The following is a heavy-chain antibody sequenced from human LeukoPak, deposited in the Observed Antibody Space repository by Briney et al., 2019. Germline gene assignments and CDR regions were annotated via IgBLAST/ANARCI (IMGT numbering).Heavy chain of an antibody. Sequence: GGSLRLSCAASGFTFSSYEMNWVRQALGKGLEWVSYISSSGSTIYYADSVKGRFTISRDNAKNTLYLQLNSLRAEDTAVYYCARALVGYYNWFDPWGQGTLVTVSS. CDR2: ISSSGSTI. J-gene: IGHJ5*02. CDR1: GFTFSSYE. D-gene: IGHD2-8*02. V-gene: IGHV3-48*03. CDR3: ARALVGYYNWFDP.